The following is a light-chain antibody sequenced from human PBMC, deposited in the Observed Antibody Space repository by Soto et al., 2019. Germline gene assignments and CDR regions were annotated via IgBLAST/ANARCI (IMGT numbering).Light chain of an antibody. CDR1: SDDVGGYNY. CDR3: SSYTTSSTLV. J-gene: IGLJ1*01. CDR2: EVS. Sequence: QSVLTQPASVSGSPGQSITISCIGTSDDVGGYNYVSWYQHHPGRAPKLMIYEVSNRPSGVSHRFSGSKSGNTASLTISGLQPEDEADYYCSSYTTSSTLVFGTGTSSPS. V-gene: IGLV2-14*01.